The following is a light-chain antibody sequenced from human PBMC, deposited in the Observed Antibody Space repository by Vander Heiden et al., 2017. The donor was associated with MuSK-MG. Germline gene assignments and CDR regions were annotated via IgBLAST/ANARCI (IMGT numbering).Light chain of an antibody. CDR2: AAS. CDR1: QSISSY. J-gene: IGKJ4*01. V-gene: IGKV1-39*01. CDR3: QQSDSTPLT. Sequence: DIQMTQSPSSLSASVGDRVTITCRASQSISSYLNWYQQKPGKAPKLLIYAASSLQSGVPSRFSGSGSGTDFTLTISRLQPEDFATYYWQQSDSTPLTFGGGTKVEIK.